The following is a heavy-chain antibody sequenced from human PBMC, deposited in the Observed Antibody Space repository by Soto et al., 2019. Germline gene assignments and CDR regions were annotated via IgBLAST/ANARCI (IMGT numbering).Heavy chain of an antibody. J-gene: IGHJ4*02. D-gene: IGHD4-17*01. CDR2: IIPIFGTA. Sequence: SVKVSCKASGATFSSYAISWVRQAPGQGLEWMGGIIPIFGTANYAQKFQGRVTITADESTSTAYMELSSLRSEDTAVYYCARALMTTVVTYYFDYWRQGTLVTVSS. CDR1: GATFSSYA. V-gene: IGHV1-69*13. CDR3: ARALMTTVVTYYFDY.